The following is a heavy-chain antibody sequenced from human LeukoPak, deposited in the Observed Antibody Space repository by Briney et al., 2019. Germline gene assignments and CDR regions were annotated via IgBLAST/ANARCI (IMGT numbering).Heavy chain of an antibody. V-gene: IGHV4-4*02. D-gene: IGHD6-6*01. J-gene: IGHJ5*02. CDR2: IYHNGTP. Sequence: SETLSLTCAVSVGSISSGNWWSWVRQSPGKGLEWIGEIYHNGTPNYSPSLKSRVTMSVDTSKNHFSLRLNSVTAADTAVYYCARDRSGSYSSSYWFDPWGQGTLVTVSS. CDR3: ARDRSGSYSSSYWFDP. CDR1: VGSISSGNW.